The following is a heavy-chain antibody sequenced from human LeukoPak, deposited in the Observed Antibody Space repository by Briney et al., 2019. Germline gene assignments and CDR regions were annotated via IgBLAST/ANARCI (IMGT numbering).Heavy chain of an antibody. V-gene: IGHV3-74*01. D-gene: IGHD4-23*01. CDR2: INSDGSST. CDR3: ARCPRWAHFDY. J-gene: IGHJ4*02. CDR1: GFTFSSYW. Sequence: GGSLRLSCAASGFTFSSYWMHWVRQAPGKGLVWVSRINSDGSSTSYADSVKGRFTISRDNAKNTLYLQMNSLRAEDTAVYYCARCPRWAHFDYWGQGTLVTVSS.